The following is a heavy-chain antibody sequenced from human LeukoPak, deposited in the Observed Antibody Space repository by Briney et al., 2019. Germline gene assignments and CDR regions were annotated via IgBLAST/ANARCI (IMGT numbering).Heavy chain of an antibody. Sequence: ASVKVSCKASGYTFTDYYMHWVRQAPGQGLEWMGWINPKVGGTNTAQIFLVRVTMTRDRSISTAYMELSSPRSDDSAVYFCATDGVVWSSSRGYCSGGSCYWFDPWGQGTLVTVSS. CDR3: ATDGVVWSSSRGYCSGGSCYWFDP. D-gene: IGHD2-15*01. CDR1: GYTFTDYY. J-gene: IGHJ5*02. CDR2: INPKVGGT. V-gene: IGHV1-2*02.